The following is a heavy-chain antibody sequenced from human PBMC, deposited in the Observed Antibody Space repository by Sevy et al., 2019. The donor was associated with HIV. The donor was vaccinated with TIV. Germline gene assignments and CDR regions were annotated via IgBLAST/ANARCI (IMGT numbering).Heavy chain of an antibody. CDR2: IIPIFGTP. CDR3: ARGVYAYGLLSRDAFDV. D-gene: IGHD3-16*01. Sequence: ASVKVSCKASGGTLRKNVISWVRQAPGRGLEWMGGIIPIFGTPTYGQNLQGRVTIFADESTSTSYLEVRSLRTEDTAMYFCARGVYAYGLLSRDAFDVWGQGTMVTVSS. CDR1: GGTLRKNV. V-gene: IGHV1-69*13. J-gene: IGHJ3*01.